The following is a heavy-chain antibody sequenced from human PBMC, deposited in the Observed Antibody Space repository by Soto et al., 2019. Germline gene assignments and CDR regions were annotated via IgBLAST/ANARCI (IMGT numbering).Heavy chain of an antibody. V-gene: IGHV3-9*01. D-gene: IGHD6-19*01. J-gene: IGHJ4*02. CDR1: GFTFDDYA. CDR2: ISWNSGSI. Sequence: EVQLVESGGGLVQPGRSLRLSCAASGFTFDDYAMHWVRQAPGKGLEWVSGISWNSGSIGYADSVKGRFTISRDNAKNSVYLQMNSLRAEDTALYYCAKDMEVAGSGWYFDYCGQGTLVTVSS. CDR3: AKDMEVAGSGWYFDY.